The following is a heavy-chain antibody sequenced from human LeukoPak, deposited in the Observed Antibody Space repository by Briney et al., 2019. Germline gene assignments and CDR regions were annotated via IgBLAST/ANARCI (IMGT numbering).Heavy chain of an antibody. V-gene: IGHV4-30-2*01. CDR2: IYHSGST. CDR1: GGSISSGGYY. CDR3: ARDLAQNWNDDHYFDY. D-gene: IGHD1-1*01. Sequence: SETLSLTCTVSGGSISSGGYYWSWIRQPPGKGLEWIGYIYHSGSTYYNPSLKSRVTISVDRSKNQFSLKLSSVTAADTAVYYCARDLAQNWNDDHYFDYWGQGTLVTVSS. J-gene: IGHJ4*02.